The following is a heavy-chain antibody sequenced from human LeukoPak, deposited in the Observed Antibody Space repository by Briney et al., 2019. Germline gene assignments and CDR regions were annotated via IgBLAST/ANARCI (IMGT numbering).Heavy chain of an antibody. V-gene: IGHV4-59*01. CDR2: IYYSGST. CDR1: GGSISSYY. J-gene: IGHJ6*02. D-gene: IGHD5-12*01. Sequence: SETLSLTCTVSGGSISSYYWSWIRQPPGKGLEWIGYIYYSGSTNYNPSLKSRVTISVDTSKDQFSLKLSSVTAADTAVYYCARDHLIVATTYYYYYGMDVWGQGTTVTVSS. CDR3: ARDHLIVATTYYYYYGMDV.